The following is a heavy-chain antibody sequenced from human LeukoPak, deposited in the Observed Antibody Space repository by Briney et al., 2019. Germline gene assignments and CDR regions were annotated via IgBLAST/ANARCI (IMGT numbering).Heavy chain of an antibody. V-gene: IGHV3-53*04. Sequence: AGGSLRLSCAASGFTVSSNYMSWVRQAPGKGLEWVSVICSGGSTYYADSVKGRFTISRHNSKNTLYLQMNSLRAEDTAVYYCARVWGSSGYFLGYYFDYWGQGTLVTVSS. CDR3: ARVWGSSGYFLGYYFDY. CDR1: GFTVSSNY. J-gene: IGHJ4*02. CDR2: ICSGGST. D-gene: IGHD3-22*01.